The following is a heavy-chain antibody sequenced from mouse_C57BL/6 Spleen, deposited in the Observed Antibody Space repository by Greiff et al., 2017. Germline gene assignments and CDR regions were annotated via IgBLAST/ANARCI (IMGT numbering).Heavy chain of an antibody. V-gene: IGHV1-26*01. D-gene: IGHD4-1*01. Sequence: EVQLQQSGPELVKPGASVKISCKASGYTITDYYMNWVKQSHGKSLEWIGDINPNNGGTSYNQKFKGKATLTVDKSSSTAYMELRSLTSEDSAVYYCAPLTGTYFDYWGQGTTLTVSS. CDR3: APLTGTYFDY. J-gene: IGHJ2*01. CDR2: INPNNGGT. CDR1: GYTITDYY.